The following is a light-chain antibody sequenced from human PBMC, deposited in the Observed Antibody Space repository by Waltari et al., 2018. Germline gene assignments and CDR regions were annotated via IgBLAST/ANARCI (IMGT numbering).Light chain of an antibody. CDR1: QDISNY. V-gene: IGKV1-33*01. CDR2: DAS. J-gene: IGKJ2*01. CDR3: QQYDNLST. Sequence: DIQMTQSPSSLSASVGDRVNITCQASQDISNYLNWYQQKPGKAPKLLIYDASNLETGVPSRFSGSGSGTDFTFTINSLQPEDIATYYCQQYDNLSTFGQGTKLEIE.